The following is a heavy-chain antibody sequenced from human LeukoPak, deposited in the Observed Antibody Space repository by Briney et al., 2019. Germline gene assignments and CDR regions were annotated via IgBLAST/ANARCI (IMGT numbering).Heavy chain of an antibody. J-gene: IGHJ3*02. CDR1: GYSISSGYH. Sequence: SETLSLTCAVSGYSISSGYHWGWIRQPPGKGLEWIGSIYHSGSTYYNPSLKSRVTISVDTSKNQFSLKLSSVTAADTAVYYCALVPAAILDAFDIWGQGTMVTVSS. CDR3: ALVPAAILDAFDI. D-gene: IGHD2-2*01. V-gene: IGHV4-38-2*01. CDR2: IYHSGST.